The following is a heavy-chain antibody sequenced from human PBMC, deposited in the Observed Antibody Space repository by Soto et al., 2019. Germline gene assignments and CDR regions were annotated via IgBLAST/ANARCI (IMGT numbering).Heavy chain of an antibody. D-gene: IGHD1-1*01. CDR2: ISGSGGSI. CDR1: GFTFSTYA. V-gene: IGHV3-23*01. Sequence: EVQLLESGGGLVQPGGSLRLSCAASGFTFSTYAMNWVRQAPGNGLEWVSAISGSGGSIHYADSGKGRFTISRDNSKNTLDLQMNSLRDEDTAVYHCVKGYWKGDVWGQGTTVTVSS. CDR3: VKGYWKGDV. J-gene: IGHJ6*02.